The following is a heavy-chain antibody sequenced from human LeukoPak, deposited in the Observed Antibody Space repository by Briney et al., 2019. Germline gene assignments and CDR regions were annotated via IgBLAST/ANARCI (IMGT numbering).Heavy chain of an antibody. Sequence: ASVKVSCKASGYTFTDSYMHWVEQAPGPGLEWMGRVDPENGEIVYAEKFQGRVTITADTSTDTAYMELGSLRSEDTAVYYCATSKYSGNHPLDYWGQGNLVTVSS. D-gene: IGHD1-26*01. CDR3: ATSKYSGNHPLDY. CDR1: GYTFTDSY. V-gene: IGHV1-69-2*01. J-gene: IGHJ4*02. CDR2: VDPENGEI.